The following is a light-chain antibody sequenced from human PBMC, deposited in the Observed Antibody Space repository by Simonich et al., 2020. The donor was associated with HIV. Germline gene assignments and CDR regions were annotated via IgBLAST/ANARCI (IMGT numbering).Light chain of an antibody. CDR1: QGIINS. V-gene: IGKV1-NL1*01. CDR2: AAS. J-gene: IGKJ4*01. CDR3: QQYYSTPQLT. Sequence: DIPMTQSPFSLSASVGDRVTITCRASQGIINSLAWYHQKPGTAPKVLLYAASRLESGVPSRFSGSGSGTDYTLTISSLQPEDFATYYCQQYYSTPQLTFGGGTKVEIK.